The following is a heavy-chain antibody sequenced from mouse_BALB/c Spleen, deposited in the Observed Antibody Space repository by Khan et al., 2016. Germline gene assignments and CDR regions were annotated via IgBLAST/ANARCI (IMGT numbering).Heavy chain of an antibody. CDR3: ARELRGGDDYDGGVYFDY. J-gene: IGHJ2*01. Sequence: EVQLQESGPGLVKPSQTVSLTCTVTGISITTGNYRWSWIRQFPGNKLEWIGYIYYSGTITYNPSLTSRTTITRDTSKNQFFLEMNSLTAEDTATYYGARELRGGDDYDGGVYFDYWGQGTTLTVSS. V-gene: IGHV3-5*02. CDR1: GISITTGNYR. D-gene: IGHD2-4*01. CDR2: IYYSGTI.